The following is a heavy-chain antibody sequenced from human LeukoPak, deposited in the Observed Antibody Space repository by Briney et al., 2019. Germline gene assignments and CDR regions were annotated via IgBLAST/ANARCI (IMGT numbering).Heavy chain of an antibody. Sequence: GGSLRLSCVASGFTFSTYTMSWVRKAPGKWLEWVRALRGRGGGTFYGVSVTGRFTISRDNPKSTLYLQIHSLRADDPAVYYCAKFRGATVTTYYLDYWGQGTLVTVSS. V-gene: IGHV3-23*01. CDR2: LRGRGGGT. D-gene: IGHD4-17*01. CDR3: AKFRGATVTTYYLDY. CDR1: GFTFSTYT. J-gene: IGHJ4*02.